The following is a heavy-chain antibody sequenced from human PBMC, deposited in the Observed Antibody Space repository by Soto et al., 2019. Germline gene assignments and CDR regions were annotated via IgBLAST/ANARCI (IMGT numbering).Heavy chain of an antibody. J-gene: IGHJ5*02. CDR1: GGSISRGGYS. CDR3: ARQKRVVVPAPGALDP. Sequence: PSETLSLTCAVSGGSISRGGYSWSWIRQPPGKGLEWIGYIYHSGSTYYNPSLKSRVTISVDRSKKQFSLKLSSVTAADTAVYYCARQKRVVVPAPGALDPGGQGTIVTV. V-gene: IGHV4-30-2*01. CDR2: IYHSGST. D-gene: IGHD2-2*01.